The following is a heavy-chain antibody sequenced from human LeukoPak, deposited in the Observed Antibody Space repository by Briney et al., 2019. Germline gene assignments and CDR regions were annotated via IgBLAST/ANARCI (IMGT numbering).Heavy chain of an antibody. CDR1: GFTFSTYA. CDR3: AKDPVVGAPHVFDI. D-gene: IGHD3-16*02. Sequence: GGSLRLSCAASGFTFSTYAMSWVRQAPGKGLEWVAAISGGIMINTYYTDSVKGRFTISRDNSKNTLYLQMNSLRDDDTAVYYCAKDPVVGAPHVFDIWGQGTMVTISS. V-gene: IGHV3-23*01. CDR2: ISGGIMINT. J-gene: IGHJ3*02.